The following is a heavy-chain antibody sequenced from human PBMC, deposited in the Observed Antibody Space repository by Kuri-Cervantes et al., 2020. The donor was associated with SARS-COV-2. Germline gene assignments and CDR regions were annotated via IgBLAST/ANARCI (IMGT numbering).Heavy chain of an antibody. CDR3: AKDPHGIVVVVAAIDQ. V-gene: IGHV3-30-3*01. CDR1: GFTFSTYA. Sequence: GESLKISCAASGFTFSTYALHWVRQAPGKGLEWVSIISYDGNIRYYADSVKGRFTISRDNSKSTLYLQMSSLRVEDTAVYYCAKDPHGIVVVVAAIDQWGQGTLVTVSS. J-gene: IGHJ4*02. D-gene: IGHD2-15*01. CDR2: ISYDGNIR.